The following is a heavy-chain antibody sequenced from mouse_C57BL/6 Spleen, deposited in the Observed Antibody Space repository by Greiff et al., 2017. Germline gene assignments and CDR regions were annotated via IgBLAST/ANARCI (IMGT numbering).Heavy chain of an antibody. V-gene: IGHV1-15*01. J-gene: IGHJ2*01. CDR1: GYTFTDYE. D-gene: IGHD1-1*01. Sequence: VQLQQSGAELVRPGASVTLSCKASGYTFTDYEMHWVKQTPVHGLEWIGAIDPDTGGTAYNQKFKGKAILTADKSSSTAYMELRSLTSEDSAVYYCTRSGFTTVVAPYFGYWGQGTALTVSS. CDR2: IDPDTGGT. CDR3: TRSGFTTVVAPYFGY.